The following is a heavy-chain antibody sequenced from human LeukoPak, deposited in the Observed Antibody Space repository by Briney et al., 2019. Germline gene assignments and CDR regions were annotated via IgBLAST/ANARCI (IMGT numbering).Heavy chain of an antibody. Sequence: PGGSLRLSCAASGFTFSSYWMSWVRQAPGKGLEWVANIKPDGSEKYYVDSLKGRFTISRDNAKNSLYLQMNSLRAEDTAVYYCARVAVAAGGWYFQHWGQGTLVTVSS. CDR3: ARVAVAAGGWYFQH. V-gene: IGHV3-7*04. CDR1: GFTFSSYW. CDR2: IKPDGSEK. J-gene: IGHJ1*01. D-gene: IGHD6-19*01.